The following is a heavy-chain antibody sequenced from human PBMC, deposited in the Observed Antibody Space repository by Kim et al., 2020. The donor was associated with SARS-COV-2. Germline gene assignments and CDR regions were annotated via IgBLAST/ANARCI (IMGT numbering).Heavy chain of an antibody. CDR1: GFTFGDYI. V-gene: IGHV3-9*01. CDR2: ITKSSDYI. Sequence: SLRLSCAASGFTFGDYIMHWVRQAPGKGLEWVSGITKSSDYIGYADSVKGRFTISRDNAKNSLYLQMNSLRTEDTAFYYCATLSMSPNYFDYWGQGT. J-gene: IGHJ4*02. CDR3: ATLSMSPNYFDY.